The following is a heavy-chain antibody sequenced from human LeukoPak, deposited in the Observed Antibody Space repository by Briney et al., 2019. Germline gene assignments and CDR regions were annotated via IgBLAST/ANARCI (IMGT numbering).Heavy chain of an antibody. CDR1: GGSIDGGNYY. CDR3: ARVSYQEGVDY. CDR2: ISPSGST. V-gene: IGHV4-61*02. D-gene: IGHD2-2*01. J-gene: IGHJ4*02. Sequence: SETLSLTCTVSGGSIDGGNYYWTWLRQPAGKGLEWIGRISPSGSTNHNPSLTSRVTISVDTSKNQFSLKLNFVTAADTAVYYCARVSYQEGVDYWGQGTLVTVSS.